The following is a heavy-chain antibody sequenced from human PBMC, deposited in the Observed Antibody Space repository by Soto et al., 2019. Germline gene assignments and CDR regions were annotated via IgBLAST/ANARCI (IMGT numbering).Heavy chain of an antibody. J-gene: IGHJ4*02. D-gene: IGHD5-12*01. CDR1: GFTLSNYW. CDR3: VRIRRGDGYTFGY. CDR2: INTDGSTT. V-gene: IGHV3-74*01. Sequence: EVQLVESGGVSVQPGGSLRLSCTASGFTLSNYWMHWVRQAPGKGLVWVSRINTDGSTTTYADSVKGRFTISRDHAKNTLYLQMNSLRDEDTAVYYCVRIRRGDGYTFGYWGQVTLVTVSS.